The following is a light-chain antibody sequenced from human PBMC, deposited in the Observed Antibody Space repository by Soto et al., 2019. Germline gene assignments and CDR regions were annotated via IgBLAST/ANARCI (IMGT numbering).Light chain of an antibody. CDR2: GAS. Sequence: ENVLSQSPGTLSLYPGERATLSCRASQSVSSSYLAWYQQKPGQAPRLLIYGASSRATGIPDRFSGSGSGTDFTLTISRLEPEDFAVYYCQQYGSSPTFGQGTRLEIK. J-gene: IGKJ5*01. CDR3: QQYGSSPT. CDR1: QSVSSSY. V-gene: IGKV3-20*01.